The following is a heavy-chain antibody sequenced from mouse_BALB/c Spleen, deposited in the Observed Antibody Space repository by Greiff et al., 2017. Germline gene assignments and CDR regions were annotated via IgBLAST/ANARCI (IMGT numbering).Heavy chain of an antibody. V-gene: IGHV2-2*02. CDR1: GFSLTSYG. J-gene: IGHJ1*01. CDR2: IWSGGST. Sequence: VQLQQSGPGLVQPSQSLSITCTVSGFSLTSYGVHWVRQSPGKGLEWLGVIWSGGSTDYNAAFISRLSISKDNSKSQVFFKMNSLQANDTAIYYCARGGYRYDDWYFDVWGAGTTVTVSS. D-gene: IGHD2-14*01. CDR3: ARGGYRYDDWYFDV.